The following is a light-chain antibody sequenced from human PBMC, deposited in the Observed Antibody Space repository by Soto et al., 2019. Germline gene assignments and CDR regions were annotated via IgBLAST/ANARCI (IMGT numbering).Light chain of an antibody. J-gene: IGLJ2*01. CDR1: SSNIADNT. CDR3: VAWDDSLNGPV. Sequence: QSALTQPPSASGTPGQRVTISCSGSSSNIADNTVNWYQQLPGTAPKLLIYSNNQRPSGVPDRFSGSKSGTSASLAISGLQSDDEADYYCVAWDDSLNGPVFGGGTKLTVL. CDR2: SNN. V-gene: IGLV1-44*01.